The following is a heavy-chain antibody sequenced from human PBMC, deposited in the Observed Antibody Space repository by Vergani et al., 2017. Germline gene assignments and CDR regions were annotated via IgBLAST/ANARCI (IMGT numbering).Heavy chain of an antibody. CDR2: MYHSGST. CDR1: GGSMSGYY. CDR3: GRVADFYGLGSRLLDL. J-gene: IGHJ5*02. V-gene: IGHV4-59*01. Sequence: QVRLQESGPGLVKPSETLSLTCRVSGGSMSGYYWSWLRQPPGKELEWIGYMYHSGSTNYNPSLETRVTISGDTSKNQFSLKRNSVTAADTAVYYCGRVADFYGLGSRLLDLWGQGSLVTVSS. D-gene: IGHD3-10*01.